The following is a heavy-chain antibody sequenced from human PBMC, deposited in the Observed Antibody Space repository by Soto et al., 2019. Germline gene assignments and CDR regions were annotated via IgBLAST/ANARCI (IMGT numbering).Heavy chain of an antibody. V-gene: IGHV4-30-4*01. Sequence: SETLSLTCTVSGGSISSGDYYWSWIRQPPGKGLEWIGYIYYSGSTYYNPSLKSRVTISVDTSKNQFSLKLSSVTAADTAVYYCATHYDFWSGYSLSGYGMDVWGQGTTVTVSS. CDR3: ATHYDFWSGYSLSGYGMDV. CDR2: IYYSGST. D-gene: IGHD3-3*01. CDR1: GGSISSGDYY. J-gene: IGHJ6*02.